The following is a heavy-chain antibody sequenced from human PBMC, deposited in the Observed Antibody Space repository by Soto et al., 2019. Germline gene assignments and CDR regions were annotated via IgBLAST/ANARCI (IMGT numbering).Heavy chain of an antibody. J-gene: IGHJ4*02. CDR1: GGTFSIYA. D-gene: IGHD6-19*01. CDR2: IIPIFGTA. CDR3: ARGESPEGYSSGWYLFDY. Sequence: GASVKVSCKASGGTFSIYAISWVRQARGQGLEWLGGIIPIFGTANYAQKFQGRVTITADESTSTAYMELSSLRSEDTAVYYCARGESPEGYSSGWYLFDYWGQGTLVTVSS. V-gene: IGHV1-69*13.